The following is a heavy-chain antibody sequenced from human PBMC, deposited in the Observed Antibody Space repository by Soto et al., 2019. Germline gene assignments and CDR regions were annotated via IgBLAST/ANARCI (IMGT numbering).Heavy chain of an antibody. CDR1: GASISTGGYS. J-gene: IGHJ5*02. V-gene: IGHV4-30-2*01. CDR2: IYESGRT. CDR3: ARGDRYSGSFSDYFDP. D-gene: IGHD1-26*01. Sequence: SETLSLTCVVSGASISTGGYSWSWIRQPPGKGPEWIGYIYESGRTYYKPSLKSRASISMDKSRNQFSVRLTSVTAADTAVYFCARGDRYSGSFSDYFDPWGQGTLVTVSS.